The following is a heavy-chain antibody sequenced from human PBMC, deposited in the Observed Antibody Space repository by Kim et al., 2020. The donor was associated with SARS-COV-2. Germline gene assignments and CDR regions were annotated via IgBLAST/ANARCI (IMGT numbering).Heavy chain of an antibody. J-gene: IGHJ2*01. CDR3: ARHLRNWYFDL. CDR1: GGSISSSDYY. CDR2: IYYSGST. Sequence: SETLSLTCSVSGGSISSSDYYWGWIRQPPGKGLEWIATIYYSGSTYYNPSLKGRVTISVDTSKKQFSPRLSSVTAADAAVYYCARHLRNWYFDLWGRGTLVTVSS. V-gene: IGHV4-39*01.